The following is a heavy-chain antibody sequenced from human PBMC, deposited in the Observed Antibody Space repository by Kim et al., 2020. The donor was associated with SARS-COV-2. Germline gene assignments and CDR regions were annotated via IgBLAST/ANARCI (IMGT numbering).Heavy chain of an antibody. D-gene: IGHD1-26*01. CDR3: ARSGGATYFDY. J-gene: IGHJ4*02. V-gene: IGHV4-31*02. Sequence: TYYTPSLKSRVTISVDTSKNQFSLKLGSVTAADTAVYYCARSGGATYFDYWGQGTLVTVSS. CDR2: T.